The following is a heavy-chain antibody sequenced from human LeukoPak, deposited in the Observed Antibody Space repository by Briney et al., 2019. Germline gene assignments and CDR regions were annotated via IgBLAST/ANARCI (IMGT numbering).Heavy chain of an antibody. CDR3: ALLFSSTWYRFDS. CDR1: GHTFTDYY. D-gene: IGHD6-13*01. Sequence: ASVKVSCKASGHTFTDYYIHWVRQAPGQGLEWMGWVNPNSGDTNHAHKFQGRVTMTSDTSISTAYMDLNRVRSDDTAVYYCALLFSSTWYRFDSWGQGTLVTVSS. J-gene: IGHJ4*02. CDR2: VNPNSGDT. V-gene: IGHV1-2*02.